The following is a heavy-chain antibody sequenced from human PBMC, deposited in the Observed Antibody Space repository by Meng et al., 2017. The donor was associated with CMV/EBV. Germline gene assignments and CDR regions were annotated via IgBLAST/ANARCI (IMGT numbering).Heavy chain of an antibody. CDR1: GFTFSSYW. V-gene: IGHV3-7*01. J-gene: IGHJ6*02. Sequence: GESLKISCAASGFTFSSYWMSWVRQAPGKGLEWVANIKQDGSEKYYVDSVKGRFTISRDNSKNTLYLEMKSLRLEDTAVYYCARDDYGMDVWGQGTTVTVSS. CDR3: ARDDYGMDV. CDR2: IKQDGSEK.